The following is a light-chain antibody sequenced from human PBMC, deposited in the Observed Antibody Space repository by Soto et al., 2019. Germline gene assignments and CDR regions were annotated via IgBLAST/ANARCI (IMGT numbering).Light chain of an antibody. CDR3: QQRSSRWT. Sequence: TQSPATLSVSPGEGATLSCRASQSVSSYLAWYQQKPGQAPRLLIYDASNRATGIPARFSGSGSGTDFTLTISSLEPEDFAVYYCQQRSSRWTFGQGTKVDIK. V-gene: IGKV3-11*01. J-gene: IGKJ1*01. CDR2: DAS. CDR1: QSVSSY.